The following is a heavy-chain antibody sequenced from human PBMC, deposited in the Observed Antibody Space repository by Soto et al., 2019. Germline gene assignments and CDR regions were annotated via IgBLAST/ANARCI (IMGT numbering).Heavy chain of an antibody. V-gene: IGHV4-31*03. CDR3: ARGGGEDYYYYYYMDV. Sequence: SETLSLTCTVSGGSISSGGYYWSWIRQHPGKGLEWIGYIYYSGSTYYNPSLKSRVTISVDTSKNQFSLKLSSVTAADTAVYYCARGGGEDYYYYYYMDVWGKGTTVTVSS. CDR2: IYYSGST. CDR1: GGSISSGGYY. J-gene: IGHJ6*03. D-gene: IGHD3-10*01.